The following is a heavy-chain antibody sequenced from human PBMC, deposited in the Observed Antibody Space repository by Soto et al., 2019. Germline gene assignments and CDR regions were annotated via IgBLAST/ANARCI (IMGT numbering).Heavy chain of an antibody. CDR1: GFPLSTYG. Sequence: EVQLLESGGGLVQPGGSLRLSCAASGFPLSTYGMSWVRQAPGTGLEWVSSITGTGGDTYYADSVKGWFTSSRDNSNNMLYLQMNSLRVEDTAVYYCARIRGYWYGLDVWGQGTTITVSS. CDR3: ARIRGYWYGLDV. CDR2: ITGTGGDT. J-gene: IGHJ6*02. V-gene: IGHV3-23*01.